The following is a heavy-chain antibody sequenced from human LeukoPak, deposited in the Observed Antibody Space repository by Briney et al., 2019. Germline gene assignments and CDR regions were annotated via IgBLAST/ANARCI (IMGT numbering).Heavy chain of an antibody. D-gene: IGHD3-3*01. Sequence: GASLQISCKGSGSIFTSYWIGWVRQLPGKGLEWMGIIYPGDSDTRYSPSFQGQVTISADKSISTAYLQWSSLKASDTAMYYCASFGVVAGSDYWGQGTLVTVSS. CDR2: IYPGDSDT. J-gene: IGHJ4*02. CDR3: ASFGVVAGSDY. CDR1: GSIFTSYW. V-gene: IGHV5-51*01.